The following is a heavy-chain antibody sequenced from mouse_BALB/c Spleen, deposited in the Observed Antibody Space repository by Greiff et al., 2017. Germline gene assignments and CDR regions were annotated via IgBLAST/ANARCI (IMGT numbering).Heavy chain of an antibody. CDR2: IYPYNGGT. CDR3: ARGDDYDSWFAY. J-gene: IGHJ3*01. CDR1: GYTFTDYN. V-gene: IGHV1S29*02. D-gene: IGHD2-4*01. Sequence: EVKLQESGPELVKPGASVKISCKASGYTFTDYNMHWVKQSHGKSLEWIGYIYPYNGGTGYNQKFKSKATLTVDNSSSTAYMELRSLTSEDSAVYYCARGDDYDSWFAYWGQGTLVTVSA.